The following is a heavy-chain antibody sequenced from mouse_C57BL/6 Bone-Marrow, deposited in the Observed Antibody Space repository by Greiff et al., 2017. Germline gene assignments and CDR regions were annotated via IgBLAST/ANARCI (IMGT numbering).Heavy chain of an antibody. CDR2: IYPRSGNT. CDR1: GYTFTSYG. J-gene: IGHJ1*03. Sequence: VQLQQSGAELARPGASVKLSCKASGYTFTSYGISWVKQRPGQGLEWIGEIYPRSGNTYYNEKFKGKATLTADKSSSTAYMELRSLTSEDSAVYFCARGVRYFDVWGTGTTVTVSS. CDR3: ARGVRYFDV. V-gene: IGHV1-81*01. D-gene: IGHD2-1*01.